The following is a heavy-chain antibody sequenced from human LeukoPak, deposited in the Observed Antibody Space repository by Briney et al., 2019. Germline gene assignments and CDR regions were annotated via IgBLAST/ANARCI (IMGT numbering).Heavy chain of an antibody. CDR3: AREDSSWYLFDY. Sequence: ASVKVSCKASGYTFAGYYMHWVRQAPGQGLEWMGWINPNSGGTNYAQKFQGRVTMTRDTSISTAYMELSRLRSDDTAVYYCAREDSSWYLFDYWGQGTLVTVSS. J-gene: IGHJ4*02. CDR2: INPNSGGT. CDR1: GYTFAGYY. D-gene: IGHD6-13*01. V-gene: IGHV1-2*02.